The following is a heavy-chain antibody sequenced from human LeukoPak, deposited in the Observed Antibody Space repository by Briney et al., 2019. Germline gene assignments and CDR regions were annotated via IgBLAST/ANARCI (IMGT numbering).Heavy chain of an antibody. J-gene: IGHJ3*02. CDR2: IYHSGST. Sequence: SETLSLTCAVSGGSISSSNWWSWVRQPPGKGLEWIGEIYHSGSTNYNPSLKSRVTISVDTSKNLFSLKLSSVTAADTAVYYCARQLPADTAIPDIWGQGTMVTVSS. V-gene: IGHV4-4*02. D-gene: IGHD5-18*01. CDR1: GGSISSSNW. CDR3: ARQLPADTAIPDI.